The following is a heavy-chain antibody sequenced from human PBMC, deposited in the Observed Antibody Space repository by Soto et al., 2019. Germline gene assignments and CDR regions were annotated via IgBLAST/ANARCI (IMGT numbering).Heavy chain of an antibody. J-gene: IGHJ5*02. CDR3: ARDFSGIAIIGTWFDP. D-gene: IGHD6-13*01. V-gene: IGHV1-18*01. Sequence: QVHLVQSGAEVKKPGASVKVSCKTSGYTFSSYAISWVRQAPGQGLEWMGWISPPTGDTIYAQKFQDRITMTTDGSTSTAYMELRSLRSDDTAVDYCARDFSGIAIIGTWFDPWGQGTLVTVSS. CDR2: ISPPTGDT. CDR1: GYTFSSYA.